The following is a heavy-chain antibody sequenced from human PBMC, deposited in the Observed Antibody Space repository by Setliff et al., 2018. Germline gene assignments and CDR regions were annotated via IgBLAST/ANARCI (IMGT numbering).Heavy chain of an antibody. Sequence: ASVKVSCKAAGGTFRSDGISWVRQDPGQGLEWMGGTIPSLGSTNYSQKFQDRVTIITDESTSTAYMELSSLRTEDTAVYYCAREGVDTRSSTDYRSYMDFCGKGTTVTVSS. D-gene: IGHD5-18*01. CDR1: GGTFRSDG. J-gene: IGHJ6*03. CDR2: TIPSLGST. V-gene: IGHV1-69*05. CDR3: AREGVDTRSSTDYRSYMDF.